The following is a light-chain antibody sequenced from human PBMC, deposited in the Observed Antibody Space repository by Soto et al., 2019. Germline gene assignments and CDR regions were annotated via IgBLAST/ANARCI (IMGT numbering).Light chain of an antibody. Sequence: EIVLTQSPATLSLSPGERATLSCRASQSVSSNFAWYQQKPGQAPRLLIYGASSRATGIPDRFSGSGSGTDFTLTIIRLEPEDFAVYYCQQYSSSRTFGQGTKVDI. CDR2: GAS. CDR1: QSVSSN. J-gene: IGKJ1*01. V-gene: IGKV3-20*01. CDR3: QQYSSSRT.